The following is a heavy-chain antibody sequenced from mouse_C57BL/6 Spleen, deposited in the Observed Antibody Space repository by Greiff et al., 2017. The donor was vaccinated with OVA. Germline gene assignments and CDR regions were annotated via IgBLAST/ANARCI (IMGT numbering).Heavy chain of an antibody. V-gene: IGHV5-6*01. CDR3: ARQGITVEAMDY. Sequence: EVQLVESGGDLVKPGGPLKLSCAASGFTFSSYGMSWVRQTPDKRLEWVATISSGGSYTYYPDSVKGRFTISRDNAKNTLYLQMSSLKSEDTAMYYCARQGITVEAMDYWGQGTSVTVSS. CDR2: ISSGGSYT. D-gene: IGHD2-4*01. J-gene: IGHJ4*01. CDR1: GFTFSSYG.